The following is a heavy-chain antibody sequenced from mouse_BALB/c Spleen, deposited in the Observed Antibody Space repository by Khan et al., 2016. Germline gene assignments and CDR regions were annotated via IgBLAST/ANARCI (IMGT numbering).Heavy chain of an antibody. CDR3: ARAPITTVLEGFTY. CDR1: GYAFTNYL. J-gene: IGHJ3*01. V-gene: IGHV1-54*01. CDR2: INPGSGGT. D-gene: IGHD1-1*01. Sequence: QVRLQQSGAELVRPGTSVKVSCKTSGYAFTNYLIEWVMQRPGQGLEWIGVINPGSGGTHYNEKFEGKATLTADKSSTTAYMQLSSLTSDDSAIYFCARAPITTVLEGFTYWGQGTLVTVSA.